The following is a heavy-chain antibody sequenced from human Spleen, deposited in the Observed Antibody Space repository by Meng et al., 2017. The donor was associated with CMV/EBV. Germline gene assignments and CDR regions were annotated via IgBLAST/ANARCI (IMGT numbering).Heavy chain of an antibody. J-gene: IGHJ6*02. D-gene: IGHD3-3*01. CDR3: ARESQEWAYGMDV. CDR1: GGSSSSYY. Sequence: SETLSLTCTVSGGSSSSYYWSWIRQPPGTGLELIGNIHYTGSTNLNPSLKSRVTISVDTSKNQFSLRLTSVTAADTAVYYCARESQEWAYGMDVWGQGTTVTVSS. V-gene: IGHV4-59*01. CDR2: IHYTGST.